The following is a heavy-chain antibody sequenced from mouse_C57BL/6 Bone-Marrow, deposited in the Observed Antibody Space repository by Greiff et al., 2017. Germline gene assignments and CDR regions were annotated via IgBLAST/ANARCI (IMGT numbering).Heavy chain of an antibody. D-gene: IGHD2-3*01. J-gene: IGHJ1*03. CDR1: GYAFSSSW. CDR3: ARYYDGYYFDV. Sequence: QVQLQQSGPELVKPGASVKISCKASGYAFSSSWMNWVKQRPGKGLEWIGRIYPGGGDTNYNGKFKGKATLTADKSSSTAYMQLSSLTSEDSAVYFCARYYDGYYFDVWGTGTTVTVSS. CDR2: IYPGGGDT. V-gene: IGHV1-82*01.